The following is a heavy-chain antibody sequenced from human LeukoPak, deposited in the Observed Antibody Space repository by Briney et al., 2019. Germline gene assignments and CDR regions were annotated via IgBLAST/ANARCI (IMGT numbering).Heavy chain of an antibody. D-gene: IGHD3-10*01. Sequence: ASVKVSCKASGYTFTMYYIHWVRQAPGQGLEWMGMINPSDGATTYAQRFQGRVTMTTDMSTTTVYMDLRSLRSADTAVYFCAREQGGGLGWRWGGLFASYYTYYYMDVWGRGTTVTVSS. CDR2: INPSDGAT. CDR1: GYTFTMYY. J-gene: IGHJ6*03. V-gene: IGHV1-46*01. CDR3: AREQGGGLGWRWGGLFASYYTYYYMDV.